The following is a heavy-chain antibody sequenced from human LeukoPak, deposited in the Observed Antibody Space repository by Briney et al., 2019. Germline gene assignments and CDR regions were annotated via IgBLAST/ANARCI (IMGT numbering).Heavy chain of an antibody. D-gene: IGHD3-22*01. V-gene: IGHV3-21*01. CDR1: GFTFSSYS. CDR3: ASITMIVVPQTDAFDI. J-gene: IGHJ3*02. Sequence: GGSLRLSCAASGFTFSSYSMNWVRQAPGKGLEWVSSISSSSSYIYYADSVKGRFTISRDNAKNSLYLQMNSLRAEDTAVYYCASITMIVVPQTDAFDIWGQGTMVTVSS. CDR2: ISSSSSYI.